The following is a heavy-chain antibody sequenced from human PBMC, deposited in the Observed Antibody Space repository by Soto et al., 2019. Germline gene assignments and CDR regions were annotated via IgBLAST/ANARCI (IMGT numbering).Heavy chain of an antibody. CDR1: GYTFTSYG. CDR3: ARDSPDPFYDSSGYYY. CDR2: ISAYNGNT. D-gene: IGHD3-22*01. Sequence: QVQLVQSGAEVKKPGASVKVSCKATGYTFTSYGISWVRQAPGQGLEWMGWISAYNGNTNYAQKLQGRVTMTTDTSTSTAYMELRSLRSDDTAVYYCARDSPDPFYDSSGYYYWGQGTLVTVSS. V-gene: IGHV1-18*01. J-gene: IGHJ4*02.